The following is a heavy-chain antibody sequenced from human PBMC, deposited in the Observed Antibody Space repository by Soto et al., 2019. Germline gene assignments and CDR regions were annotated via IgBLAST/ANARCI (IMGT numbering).Heavy chain of an antibody. D-gene: IGHD3-22*01. CDR3: ARASGYYYDSSGYLAPPRY. CDR1: GYTFTGYY. CDR2: IIPIIGGA. V-gene: IGHV1-2*02. Sequence: GASVKVSWKASGYTFTGYYMHWVRQAPGQGLEWMGWIIPIIGGANYAQKFQGRVTITTDESTSTAYMELSRLRSEDTAVYYCARASGYYYDSSGYLAPPRYWGQGTLVTVSS. J-gene: IGHJ4*02.